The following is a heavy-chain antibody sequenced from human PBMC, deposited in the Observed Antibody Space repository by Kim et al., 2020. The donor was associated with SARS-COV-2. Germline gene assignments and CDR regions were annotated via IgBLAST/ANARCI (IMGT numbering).Heavy chain of an antibody. J-gene: IGHJ4*02. CDR3: TRGTTGGFDY. Sequence: TSNAASGKGRVTLSRDNAKNAVYLQMNSRGVEDTAIYYCTRGTTGGFDYWGRGTLVTVSS. D-gene: IGHD1-26*01. V-gene: IGHV3-74*01. CDR2: T.